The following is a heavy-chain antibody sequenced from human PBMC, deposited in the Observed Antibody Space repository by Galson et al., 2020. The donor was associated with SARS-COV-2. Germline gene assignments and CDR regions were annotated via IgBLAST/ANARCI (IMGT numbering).Heavy chain of an antibody. D-gene: IGHD1-26*01. V-gene: IGHV3-21*01. Sequence: GGSLRLSCAASGFPFSSYSMNWVRQAPGKGLEWVSYISSSSSYIYYADSVKGRFTISRDNAKNSLYLQMNSLRAEDTAVYYCARENSGSYYGYYYYGMDVWGQGTTVTVSS. CDR2: ISSSSSYI. J-gene: IGHJ6*02. CDR1: GFPFSSYS. CDR3: ARENSGSYYGYYYYGMDV.